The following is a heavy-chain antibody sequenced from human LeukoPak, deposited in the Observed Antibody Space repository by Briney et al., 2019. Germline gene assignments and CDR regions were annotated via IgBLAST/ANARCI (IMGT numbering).Heavy chain of an antibody. CDR1: GLTFSNYA. D-gene: IGHD6-19*01. CDR2: ISSSGSTI. CDR3: ARAIAVTDFDY. Sequence: GGSLRLSCAASGLTFSNYAMHWVRQAPGKGLEWVSYISSSGSTIYYADSVKGRFTISRDNAKNSLYLQMNSLRAEDTAVYYCARAIAVTDFDYWGQGTLVTVSS. J-gene: IGHJ4*02. V-gene: IGHV3-48*03.